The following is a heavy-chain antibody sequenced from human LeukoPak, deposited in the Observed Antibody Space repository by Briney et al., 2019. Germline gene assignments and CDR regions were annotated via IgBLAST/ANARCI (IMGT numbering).Heavy chain of an antibody. V-gene: IGHV3-48*04. Sequence: GGSLRLSCAASGFTFSSYSMSWVRQAPGKGLEWVSYISSSGSTIYYADSVKGRFTISRDNAKNSLYLQMNSLRAEDTAVYYCAELGITMIGGVWGEGTTVTISS. D-gene: IGHD3-10*02. J-gene: IGHJ6*04. CDR1: GFTFSSYS. CDR3: AELGITMIGGV. CDR2: ISSSGSTI.